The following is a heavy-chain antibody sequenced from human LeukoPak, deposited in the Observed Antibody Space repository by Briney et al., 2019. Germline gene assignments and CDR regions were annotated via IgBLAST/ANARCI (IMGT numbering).Heavy chain of an antibody. CDR3: ARGGYYGSGNDFRFDP. CDR1: GDSISSYY. D-gene: IGHD3-10*01. J-gene: IGHJ5*02. CDR2: IYYTGST. V-gene: IGHV4-59*01. Sequence: SETLSLTCTVSGDSISSYYWSWIRQPPGKGLEWIGYIYYTGSTNYNPSLKSRVTISVDTSKNQFSLKLSSVTAADTAVYYCARGGYYGSGNDFRFDPWGQGTLVTVSS.